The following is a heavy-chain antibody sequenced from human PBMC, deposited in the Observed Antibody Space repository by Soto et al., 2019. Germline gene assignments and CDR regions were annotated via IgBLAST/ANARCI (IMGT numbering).Heavy chain of an antibody. CDR1: GFTFSSYG. CDR3: ARDLVGANRY. CDR2: IWYDGSNK. D-gene: IGHD1-26*01. J-gene: IGHJ4*02. V-gene: IGHV3-33*01. Sequence: QVQLVESGGGVVQPGRSLRLSCAASGFTFSSYGMHWVRQAPGKGLEWVAVIWYDGSNKYYADSVKGRFTISRDNSKNTLYLQMNSLRAEDTAVDYCARDLVGANRYWGQGTLVTVSS.